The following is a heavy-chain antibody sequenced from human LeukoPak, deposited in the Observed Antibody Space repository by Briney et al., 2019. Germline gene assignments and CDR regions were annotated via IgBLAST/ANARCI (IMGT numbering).Heavy chain of an antibody. V-gene: IGHV3-9*01. CDR3: AKEWSFDY. J-gene: IGHJ4*02. CDR1: GFTFDDYA. CDR2: ISWNSDSI. Sequence: PGGSLRLSCAASGFTFDDYAMHWVRQAPGKGLEWVSGISWNSDSIGYADSVKGRFTISRDNAKNSLYLQMNSLRAEDTAVYYCAKEWSFDYWGQGTLVTVSS. D-gene: IGHD2-15*01.